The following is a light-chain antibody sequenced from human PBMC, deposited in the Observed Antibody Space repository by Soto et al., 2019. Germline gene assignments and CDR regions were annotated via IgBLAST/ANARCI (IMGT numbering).Light chain of an antibody. V-gene: IGKV3-20*01. CDR2: GAS. CDR3: QQYGSTPPT. Sequence: EIVLTQSPGTLSLSPGERATLACRASQSVSYTSLVWYQQRPGQAPRLLIYGASDRAPGTRERMSGSGGATAFPLTISRLEREDVGVFFRQQYGSTPPTLGQGTKVEMK. CDR1: QSVSYTS. J-gene: IGKJ1*01.